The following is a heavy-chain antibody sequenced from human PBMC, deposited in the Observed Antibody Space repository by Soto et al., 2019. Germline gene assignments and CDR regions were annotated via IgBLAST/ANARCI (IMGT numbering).Heavy chain of an antibody. V-gene: IGHV3-23*01. D-gene: IGHD2-2*01. CDR2: ISGSGGST. J-gene: IGHJ3*02. CDR3: AKGVYCSSTSCYGWGYCDAFDI. Sequence: EVQLLESGGGLVQPGGSLRLSCAASGFTFSSYAMSWVRQAPGKGLEWVSAISGSGGSTYYADSVKGRFTISRDNSKNTLYLQMNILRAEYTAVYYCAKGVYCSSTSCYGWGYCDAFDIWGQGTMVTVSS. CDR1: GFTFSSYA.